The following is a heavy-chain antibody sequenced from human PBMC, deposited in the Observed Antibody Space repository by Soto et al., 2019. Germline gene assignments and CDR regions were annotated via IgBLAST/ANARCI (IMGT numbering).Heavy chain of an antibody. Sequence: QVQLVQSGAEVKKPGSSVKVSCKASGGTFSSYTISWVRQAPGQGLEWMGRIIPILGIANYAQKFQGRVTITADKSTSTADMELSSLRSEDTAVYYCARVSCSSTSCYVGWFDPWGQGTLVTVSS. V-gene: IGHV1-69*02. D-gene: IGHD2-2*01. J-gene: IGHJ5*02. CDR1: GGTFSSYT. CDR3: ARVSCSSTSCYVGWFDP. CDR2: IIPILGIA.